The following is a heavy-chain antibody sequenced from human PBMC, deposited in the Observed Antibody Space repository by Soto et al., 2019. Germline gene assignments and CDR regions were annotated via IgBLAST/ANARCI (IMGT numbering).Heavy chain of an antibody. Sequence: GSLRLSCAASGFAFSSYSMNWVRQAPGKGLEWVSYISSSSSTIYYADSVKGRFTISRDNAKNSLSLQMNSLRDEDTAIYYCAKQESGTYSARNWFDPWGQGTLVTVSS. J-gene: IGHJ5*02. V-gene: IGHV3-48*02. CDR2: ISSSSSTI. CDR3: AKQESGTYSARNWFDP. CDR1: GFAFSSYS. D-gene: IGHD1-26*01.